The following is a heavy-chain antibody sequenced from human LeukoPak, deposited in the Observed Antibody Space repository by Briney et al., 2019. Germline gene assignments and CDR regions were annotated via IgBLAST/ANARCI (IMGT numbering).Heavy chain of an antibody. Sequence: PGYSVRLSCPASGISISSYAMSWLGQAPGRGLAGVSGINIRGGSKSYADSAKGRFTISRDNPRNTLYMETNSLRAGDTALYYCAIMHPYYDGRGYWVQWGQGTLVTVSS. CDR2: INIRGGSK. D-gene: IGHD3-22*01. CDR1: GISISSYA. J-gene: IGHJ4*02. V-gene: IGHV3-23*05. CDR3: AIMHPYYDGRGYWVQ.